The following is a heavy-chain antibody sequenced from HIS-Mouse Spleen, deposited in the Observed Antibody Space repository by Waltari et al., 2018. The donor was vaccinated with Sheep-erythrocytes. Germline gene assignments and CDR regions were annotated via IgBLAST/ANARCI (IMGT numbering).Heavy chain of an antibody. CDR1: GGSFSGYY. V-gene: IGHV4-34*01. CDR2: INHSGST. D-gene: IGHD6-19*01. CDR3: ARPGYSSGRSDAFDI. Sequence: QVQLQQWGAGLLKPSETLSLTCAVYGGSFSGYYWTWIRQPPGKGLEWIGEINHSGSTNYNPSLKSRVTISVDTSKNQFSLKLSSVTAADTAVYYCARPGYSSGRSDAFDIWGQGTMVTVSS. J-gene: IGHJ3*02.